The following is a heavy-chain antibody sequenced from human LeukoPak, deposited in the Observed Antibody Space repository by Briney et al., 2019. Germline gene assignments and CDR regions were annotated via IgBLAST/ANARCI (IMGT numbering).Heavy chain of an antibody. J-gene: IGHJ3*02. D-gene: IGHD1-26*01. CDR1: GFTFSSYA. V-gene: IGHV3-33*01. CDR3: ARGAQSGGYSGPFDI. Sequence: GGSLRLSCTPSGFTFSSYAMHWVRQAPGKGLGWVAVIWFDGSNTYYADSVKGRFTISRDNSKNTLYLQMNSLRAEDTAVYYCARGAQSGGYSGPFDIWGQGTMVTVSS. CDR2: IWFDGSNT.